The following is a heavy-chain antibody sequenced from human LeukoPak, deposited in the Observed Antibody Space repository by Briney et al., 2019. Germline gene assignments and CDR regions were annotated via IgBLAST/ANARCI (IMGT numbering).Heavy chain of an antibody. CDR3: ARHVGSGITIFGVVTTNYFDY. Sequence: PSETLSLTCTVSGGSISSSSYYWGWIRQPPGKGLEWIGSIYYSGSTYYNPSLKSRVTVSVDTSKNQFSLKLSSVTAADTAVYYCARHVGSGITIFGVVTTNYFDYWGQGTLVTVSS. D-gene: IGHD3-3*01. CDR1: GGSISSSSYY. CDR2: IYYSGST. V-gene: IGHV4-39*01. J-gene: IGHJ4*02.